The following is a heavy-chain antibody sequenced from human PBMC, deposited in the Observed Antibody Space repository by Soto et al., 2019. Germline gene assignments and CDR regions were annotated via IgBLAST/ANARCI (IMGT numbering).Heavy chain of an antibody. J-gene: IGHJ3*02. D-gene: IGHD6-19*01. Sequence: SVRVSCKASGGTFSSYAISWVRQAPGQGLEWMGGIIPIFGTANYAQKFQGRVTITADESTSTAYMELSSLRSEDTAVYYCAREPYSSGWYLSEAFDIWGQETIFTV. CDR2: IIPIFGTA. CDR3: AREPYSSGWYLSEAFDI. V-gene: IGHV1-69*13. CDR1: GGTFSSYA.